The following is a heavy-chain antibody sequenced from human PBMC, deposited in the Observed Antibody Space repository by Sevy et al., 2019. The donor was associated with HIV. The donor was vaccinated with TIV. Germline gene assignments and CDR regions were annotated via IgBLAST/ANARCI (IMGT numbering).Heavy chain of an antibody. V-gene: IGHV3-43*02. D-gene: IGHD1-7*01. J-gene: IGHJ4*02. CDR3: ARVTGTTFSPTFDY. CDR2: ISWDGGST. Sequence: GGSLRLSCAASEFMFSTYAMHWVRQAPGKGLEWVSLISWDGGSTYYADSVKGRFTISRDNSKNSLYLQMNSLRTEDTALYYCARVTGTTFSPTFDYWGQGTLVTVSS. CDR1: EFMFSTYA.